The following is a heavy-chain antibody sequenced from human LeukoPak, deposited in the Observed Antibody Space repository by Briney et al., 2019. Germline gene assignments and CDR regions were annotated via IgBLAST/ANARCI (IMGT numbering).Heavy chain of an antibody. CDR2: MNPNSGST. V-gene: IGHV1-8*03. CDR1: GYTFTSYD. Sequence: ASVKVSCKASGYTFTSYDINWVRQATGQGLEWMGSMNPNSGSTGYAQKFQGRVTITRNTSISTAYMELSGLRSEDTAVYYCARGRSTGYPYYFEYWGQGTLVTVSS. D-gene: IGHD5-12*01. CDR3: ARGRSTGYPYYFEY. J-gene: IGHJ4*02.